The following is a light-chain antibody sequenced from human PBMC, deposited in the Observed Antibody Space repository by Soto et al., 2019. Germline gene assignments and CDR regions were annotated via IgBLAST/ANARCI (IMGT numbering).Light chain of an antibody. Sequence: EIVMTQSPDTLSVSPGDRATLSFRSSESVGTNVAWFQQRPGQAPRLLIYGASTRVAGIPARFSGSGSETEFTLTISSLQSEDFAIYHCQQWIRWTFGQGTRLELK. CDR3: QQWIRWT. CDR1: ESVGTN. CDR2: GAS. V-gene: IGKV3-15*01. J-gene: IGKJ1*01.